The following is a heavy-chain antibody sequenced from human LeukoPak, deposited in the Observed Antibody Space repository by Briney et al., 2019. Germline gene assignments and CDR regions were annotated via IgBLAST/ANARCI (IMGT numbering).Heavy chain of an antibody. CDR1: GGTFSSYA. CDR2: IIPIFGTA. D-gene: IGHD2-15*01. J-gene: IGHJ5*02. V-gene: IGHV1-69*05. Sequence: VASVKVSCKASGGTFSSYAISWVRQATGQGLEWMGGIIPIFGTANYAQKFQGRVTITTDESTSTAYMELSSLRSEDTAVYYCASGYCSGGSCYSAIFDPWGQGTLVTVSS. CDR3: ASGYCSGGSCYSAIFDP.